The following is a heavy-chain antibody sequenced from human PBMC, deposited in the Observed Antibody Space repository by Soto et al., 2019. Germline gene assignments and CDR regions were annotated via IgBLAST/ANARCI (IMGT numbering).Heavy chain of an antibody. J-gene: IGHJ4*02. Sequence: QVQLQESGPGRVKPSETLSLTCTVSGGSISNYYWSWIRQPPGKGLEWIGYIYYSGSTNYNPSLKSRVTISVDTSKNQFSLKLSSLTAADTAVYFCGRRYEYWGQGTLVTVSS. CDR2: IYYSGST. CDR3: GRRYEY. CDR1: GGSISNYY. D-gene: IGHD1-1*01. V-gene: IGHV4-59*01.